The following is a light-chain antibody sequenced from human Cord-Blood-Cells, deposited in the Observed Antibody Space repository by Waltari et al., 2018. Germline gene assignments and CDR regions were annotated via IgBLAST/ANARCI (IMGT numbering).Light chain of an antibody. Sequence: SYELTQPPSVSVSLGQMARITCSGEALPKKYAYWYQQKPGQFPVLVIYKDSERPSGIPGRFVGSSSGPIVTLTISGVQAEDEADYYCLSADSSGVFGGGTKLTVL. CDR3: LSADSSGV. V-gene: IGLV3-16*01. CDR1: ALPKKY. CDR2: KDS. J-gene: IGLJ3*02.